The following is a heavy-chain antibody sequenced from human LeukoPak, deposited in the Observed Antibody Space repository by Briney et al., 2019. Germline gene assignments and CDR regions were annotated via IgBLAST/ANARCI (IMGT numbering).Heavy chain of an antibody. CDR3: ARDRLPYYYDSSGLFDY. Sequence: GGSLRLSCAASGFTFSSYEMNWVRQAPGKGLEWASYISSSGSNIYYADSVKGRLTISRDNAKNSLYLQMNSLRAEDTAVYYCARDRLPYYYDSSGLFDYWGQGTLVTVSS. CDR1: GFTFSSYE. CDR2: ISSSGSNI. D-gene: IGHD3-22*01. V-gene: IGHV3-48*03. J-gene: IGHJ4*02.